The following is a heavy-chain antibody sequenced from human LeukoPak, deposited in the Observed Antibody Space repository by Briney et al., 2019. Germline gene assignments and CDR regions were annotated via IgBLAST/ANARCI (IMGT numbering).Heavy chain of an antibody. J-gene: IGHJ5*02. D-gene: IGHD4-17*01. V-gene: IGHV3-23*01. Sequence: GGSLRLSCAASGFTFSSYAVSWVRQAPGKGLEWVSAISTNGGGTYYADSVKGRFTVSRDNSKNTLYLQMNSLRAEDTAVYYCAKCRWDYGDLFDDWGQGTLVTVSS. CDR3: AKCRWDYGDLFDD. CDR1: GFTFSSYA. CDR2: ISTNGGGT.